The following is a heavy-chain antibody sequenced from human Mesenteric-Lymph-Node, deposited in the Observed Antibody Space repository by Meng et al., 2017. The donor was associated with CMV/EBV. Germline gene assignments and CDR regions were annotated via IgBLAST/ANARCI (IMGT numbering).Heavy chain of an antibody. CDR1: GFTFSSYW. CDR3: ARNDFWSGYYTEFDY. Sequence: GGSLRLSCAASGFTFSSYWMHWVRQAPGKGLVWVSRINSDGSSTSYADSVKGRFTISRDNAKNTLYPQMNSLRAEDTAVYYCARNDFWSGYYTEFDYWGQGTLVTVSS. J-gene: IGHJ4*02. D-gene: IGHD3-3*01. CDR2: INSDGSST. V-gene: IGHV3-74*01.